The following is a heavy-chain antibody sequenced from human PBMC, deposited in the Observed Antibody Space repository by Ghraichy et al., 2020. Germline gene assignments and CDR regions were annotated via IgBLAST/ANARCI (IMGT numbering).Heavy chain of an antibody. J-gene: IGHJ4*02. CDR1: GGSISSSSYY. V-gene: IGHV4-39*07. CDR2: IYYSGST. CDR3: ARDFYYYGSGASSPPYYFDY. D-gene: IGHD3-10*01. Sequence: SQTLSLTCTVSGGSISSSSYYWGWIRQPPGKGLEWIGSIYYSGSTYYNPSLKSRVTISVDTSKNQFSLKLSSVTAADTAVYYCARDFYYYGSGASSPPYYFDYWGQGTLVTVSS.